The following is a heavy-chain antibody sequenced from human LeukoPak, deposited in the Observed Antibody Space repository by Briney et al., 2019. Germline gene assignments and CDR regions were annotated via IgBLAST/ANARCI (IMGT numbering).Heavy chain of an antibody. J-gene: IGHJ3*02. D-gene: IGHD3-3*01. V-gene: IGHV1-18*01. CDR1: GYSFTSYG. Sequence: ASVKVSCKTSGYSFTSYGISWVRQAPGQGLEWMGWISGYNGNTNYAQKFQGRVTMTTDTSTSTAYMELRSLRSDDTAVYYCASQPYDFNAFDIWGQGTMVTVSS. CDR3: ASQPYDFNAFDI. CDR2: ISGYNGNT.